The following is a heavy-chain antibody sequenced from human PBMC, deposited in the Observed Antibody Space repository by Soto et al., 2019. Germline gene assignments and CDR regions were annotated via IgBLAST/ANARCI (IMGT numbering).Heavy chain of an antibody. V-gene: IGHV4-39*01. CDR3: ARHGMAVAGTVGAFDI. CDR2: IYYSGSP. Sequence: SEPLSLSCTVSGGSISSGSSYWGWIRQPPVRGREWIGSIYYSGSPYSNPSLNSRATISVATSKHQFSLKLSSVGAAGTAVYYCARHGMAVAGTVGAFDIWGQGTMDT. D-gene: IGHD6-19*01. J-gene: IGHJ3*02. CDR1: GGSISSGSSY.